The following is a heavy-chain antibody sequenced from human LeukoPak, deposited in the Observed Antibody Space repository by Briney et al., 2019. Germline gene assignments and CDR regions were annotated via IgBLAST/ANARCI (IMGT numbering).Heavy chain of an antibody. J-gene: IGHJ4*02. CDR2: MNANSGNA. Sequence: ASVRVSFKASGYTFTSLGINWVRQAPGQGLEWMGWMNANSGNAGFAQKFQGRVTMTRDTSINTAYMELSSLRSEDTAVYYCGRSGGYHPLDYGGREPWSPSPQ. V-gene: IGHV1-8*02. CDR1: GYTFTSLG. CDR3: GRSGGYHPLDY. D-gene: IGHD5-12*01.